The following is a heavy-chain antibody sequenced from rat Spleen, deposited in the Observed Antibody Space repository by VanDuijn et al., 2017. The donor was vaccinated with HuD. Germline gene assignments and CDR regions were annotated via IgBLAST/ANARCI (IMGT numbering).Heavy chain of an antibody. D-gene: IGHD1-4*01. CDR1: GFTFSDYY. CDR3: AREAGIPFHYFDY. V-gene: IGHV5-29*01. CDR2: INYDGGNT. Sequence: EVQLVESDGGLVQPGRSLKLSCTASGFTFSDYYMAWVRQAPTKGLEWVATINYDGGNTYYRDSVKGRFTISRDNAKNTLYLQMDSLRSEDTATYYCAREAGIPFHYFDYWGQGVMVTVSS. J-gene: IGHJ2*01.